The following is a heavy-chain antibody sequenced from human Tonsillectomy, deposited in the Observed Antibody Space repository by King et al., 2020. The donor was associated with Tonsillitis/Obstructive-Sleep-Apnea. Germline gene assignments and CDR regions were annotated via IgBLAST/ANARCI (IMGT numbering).Heavy chain of an antibody. V-gene: IGHV3-30*04. CDR3: AKSRGSSSGFDFFFDY. Sequence: QLVQSGGGVVQPGRSLRLSCAASGFTLSDYAMHWVLHAPGKGRQWVAVMSYDGSTKYYADSVKGRFTIASDKSKNTLDLQMNSLRGEDTAVYYCAKSRGSSSGFDFFFDYWGQGTLVTVSS. CDR2: MSYDGSTK. CDR1: GFTLSDYA. D-gene: IGHD6-6*01. J-gene: IGHJ4*02.